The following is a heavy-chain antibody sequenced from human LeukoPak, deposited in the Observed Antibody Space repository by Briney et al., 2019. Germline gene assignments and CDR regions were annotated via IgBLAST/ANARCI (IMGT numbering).Heavy chain of an antibody. CDR2: IYYSGST. Sequence: PSETLSLTCSVSGASISSGDYFWTWLRQPPGQGLEWIGYIYYSGSTNYNPSLKSRVTISVDTSKNQFSLKLSSVTAADTAVYYCARDLVGPGKPLGTTAWFDPWGQGTLVTVSS. CDR3: ARDLVGPGKPLGTTAWFDP. CDR1: GASISSGDYF. D-gene: IGHD1-7*01. V-gene: IGHV4-61*08. J-gene: IGHJ5*02.